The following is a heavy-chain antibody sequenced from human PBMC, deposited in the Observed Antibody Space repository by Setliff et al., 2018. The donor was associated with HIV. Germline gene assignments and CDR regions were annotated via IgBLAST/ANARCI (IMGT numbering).Heavy chain of an antibody. D-gene: IGHD3-3*01. Sequence: GGSLRLSCAASGFTFSSYAMSWVRQAPGKGLEWVSFISTSGSPIYYADSVKGRFTISRDNANNLVYLQMNSLRVEDTAVYFCARVGIKGGSDFWSGYRRPYYMDVWGKGTTVTVSS. CDR1: GFTFSSYA. CDR3: ARVGIKGGSDFWSGYRRPYYMDV. V-gene: IGHV3-48*04. CDR2: ISTSGSPI. J-gene: IGHJ6*03.